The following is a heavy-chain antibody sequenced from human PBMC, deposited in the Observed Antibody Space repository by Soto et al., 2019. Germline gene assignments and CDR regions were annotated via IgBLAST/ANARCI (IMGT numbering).Heavy chain of an antibody. CDR2: IIPILGIA. CDR1: GGTFSSYT. D-gene: IGHD3-9*01. Sequence: QVQLVQSGAEVKKPGSSVKVSCKASGGTFSSYTISWVRQAPGQGLEWMGRIIPILGIANYAQKFQGRVTITADKSTSTAYMELSRLRSEDTAVYYCARERYDILTGYPNWFDPWGQGTLVTVSS. V-gene: IGHV1-69*08. J-gene: IGHJ5*02. CDR3: ARERYDILTGYPNWFDP.